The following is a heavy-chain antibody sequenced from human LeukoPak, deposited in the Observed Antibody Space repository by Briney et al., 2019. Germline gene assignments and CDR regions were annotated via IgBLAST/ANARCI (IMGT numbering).Heavy chain of an antibody. CDR1: GFTFSNAW. CDR2: IKSKTDGGTT. J-gene: IGHJ6*04. CDR3: TTEEFCRGGSCYNYYGMDV. Sequence: GGSLRLSCAASGFTFSNAWMSWVRQAPGKGLEWVGRIKSKTDGGTTDYAAPVKGRFTISRDDSKNTLYLQMNSLKTEDTAVFYCTTEEFCRGGSCYNYYGMDVWGKGTTVTVS. D-gene: IGHD2-15*01. V-gene: IGHV3-15*01.